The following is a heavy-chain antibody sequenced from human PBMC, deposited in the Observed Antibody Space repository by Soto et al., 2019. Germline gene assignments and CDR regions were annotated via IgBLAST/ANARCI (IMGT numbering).Heavy chain of an antibody. CDR1: GFTVSSNY. Sequence: GGSLRLSCAASGFTVSSNYMSWVRQAPGKGLEWVSVIYSGGSKYYADSVKGRFTISRDNSKNTLYLQMNSLRAEDTAVYYCARGVFEYSSSFRDYYYYMDVWGKGTTVTVSS. V-gene: IGHV3-66*01. CDR3: ARGVFEYSSSFRDYYYYMDV. CDR2: IYSGGSK. J-gene: IGHJ6*03. D-gene: IGHD6-6*01.